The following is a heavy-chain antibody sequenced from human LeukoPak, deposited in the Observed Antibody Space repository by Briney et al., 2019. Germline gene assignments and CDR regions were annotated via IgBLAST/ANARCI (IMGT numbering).Heavy chain of an antibody. CDR3: AKDHSGNAGSYYFYAMDV. V-gene: IGHV3-30*18. CDR1: GFTFSSYG. J-gene: IGHJ6*02. Sequence: SGGSLRLSCAASGFTFSSYGMHWVRQAPDKGLEWVAIISYDGSNKYYVDSVKGRFTISRDNSKNTLYLQVNSLRAEDTAVYYCAKDHSGNAGSYYFYAMDVWGQGTMVTVSS. CDR2: ISYDGSNK.